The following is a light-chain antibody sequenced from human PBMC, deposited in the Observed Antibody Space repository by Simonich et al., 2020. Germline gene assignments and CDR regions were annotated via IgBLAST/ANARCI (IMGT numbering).Light chain of an antibody. J-gene: IGLJ2*01. CDR1: SSDVGGYNY. CDR3: CSYAGSSTVV. Sequence: QSALTQPPSASGSPGQSVTISCTGTSSDVGGYNYVSWYQQHPGKAPKLMIYEVSKRPSGVPDPFSGAKSGNTASLTVAGLQAEDEADYYCCSYAGSSTVVFGGGTKLTVL. V-gene: IGLV2-8*01. CDR2: EVS.